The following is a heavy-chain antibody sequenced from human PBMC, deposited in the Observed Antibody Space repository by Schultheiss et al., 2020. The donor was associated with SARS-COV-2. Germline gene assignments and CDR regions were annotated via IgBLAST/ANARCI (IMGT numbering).Heavy chain of an antibody. CDR1: GYSFTSYW. D-gene: IGHD3-10*01. CDR2: IYPGDSDT. V-gene: IGHV5-51*01. Sequence: GGSLRLSCKGSGYSFTSYWIGWVRQMPGKGLEWMGIIYPGDSDTRYSPSFQGQVTISADKSISTAYLQWSSLKASDTAMYYCARHVGPGPSGYYYGMDVWGQGTTVTVSS. CDR3: ARHVGPGPSGYYYGMDV. J-gene: IGHJ6*02.